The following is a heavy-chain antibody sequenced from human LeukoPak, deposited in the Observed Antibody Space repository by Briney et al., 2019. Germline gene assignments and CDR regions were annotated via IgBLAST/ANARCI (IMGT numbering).Heavy chain of an antibody. CDR1: GRSFSGYY. Sequence: SETLSLTCAVYGRSFSGYYWSWIRQPPGKGLEWIGEINHSGSTNYNPSLKSRVTISVDTSKNQFSLKLSSVTAADTAVYYCARSPRRYYFDYWGQGTLVTVSS. CDR3: ARSPRRYYFDY. V-gene: IGHV4-34*01. J-gene: IGHJ4*02. CDR2: INHSGST.